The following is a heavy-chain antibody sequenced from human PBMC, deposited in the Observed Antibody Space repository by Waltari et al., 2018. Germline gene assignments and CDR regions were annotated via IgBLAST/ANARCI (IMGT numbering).Heavy chain of an antibody. CDR2: ISNSGTTI. D-gene: IGHD3-9*01. J-gene: IGHJ5*02. V-gene: IGHV3-48*03. CDR1: EFTFSSYE. Sequence: EVQLVDSGGGLVQPGGSPRLSCVASEFTFSSYEMNWVRQPPGKGLEWVSYISNSGTTIYYADSVKGRFTISRDNAKNSLYLQMNSLRGEDTAVYYCAKGRYHGRFDLWGQGTLVTVSS. CDR3: AKGRYHGRFDL.